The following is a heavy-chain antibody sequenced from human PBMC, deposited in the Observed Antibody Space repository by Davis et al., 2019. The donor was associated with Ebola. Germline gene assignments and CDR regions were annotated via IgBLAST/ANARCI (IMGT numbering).Heavy chain of an antibody. J-gene: IGHJ3*02. V-gene: IGHV5-51*01. CDR1: GNSFSTHW. CDR2: IYTGDSDT. CDR3: ASLRRTITGMDDGFDI. D-gene: IGHD1-1*01. Sequence: GESLKISCKDSGNSFSTHWIGWVRQTPGKGLEWMGLIYTGDSDTRYSPSFRGQVTISADRSFKTAFLQWSSLKASDTAMYYCASLRRTITGMDDGFDIWGQGTMVTVSS.